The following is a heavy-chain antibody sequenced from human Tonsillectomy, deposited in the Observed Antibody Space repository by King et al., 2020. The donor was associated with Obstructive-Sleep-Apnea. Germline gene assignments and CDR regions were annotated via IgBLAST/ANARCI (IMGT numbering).Heavy chain of an antibody. Sequence: VQLQESGPGLVKPSETLSLTCTVSGYSISSGYYWDWIRQPPGKGLEWIATIYYSGNTYYNPSLNGRVTLSLDTSKNQFSLKLNSVTAADTAVYYCARRGLIYYYGMDVWGQGTTVTVSS. D-gene: IGHD5-12*01. J-gene: IGHJ6*02. CDR1: GYSISSGYY. V-gene: IGHV4-38-2*02. CDR3: ARRGLIYYYGMDV. CDR2: IYYSGNT.